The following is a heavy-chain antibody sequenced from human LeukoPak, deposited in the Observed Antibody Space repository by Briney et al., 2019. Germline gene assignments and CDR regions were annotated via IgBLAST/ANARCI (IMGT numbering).Heavy chain of an antibody. CDR3: ARGEGNDDWFDP. V-gene: IGHV4-59*01. Sequence: SETLSLTCTVSGGSIKNYYRTWILQPPGKGMEWIGYINYSGSTNYNPSVKSRITISVDTSKNQFSLKLTSVTAADTAVYNCARGEGNDDWFDPWGQGTLVTVSS. D-gene: IGHD1-1*01. J-gene: IGHJ5*02. CDR1: GGSIKNYY. CDR2: INYSGST.